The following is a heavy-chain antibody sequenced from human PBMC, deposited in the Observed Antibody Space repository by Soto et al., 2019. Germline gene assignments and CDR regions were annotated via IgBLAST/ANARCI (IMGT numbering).Heavy chain of an antibody. J-gene: IGHJ4*02. V-gene: IGHV4-59*04. CDR3: ARRYTGSWYHY. CDR1: GGSISSYY. CDR2: IDYSGSS. D-gene: IGHD6-13*01. Sequence: SETLSLTCTASGGSISSYYWSWIRQPPGKGLEWIGYIDYSGSSYYKPSLKSRATISKDTSKNQFSLNLSSVTAADTAIYYCARRYTGSWYHYWGQGTLVTVSS.